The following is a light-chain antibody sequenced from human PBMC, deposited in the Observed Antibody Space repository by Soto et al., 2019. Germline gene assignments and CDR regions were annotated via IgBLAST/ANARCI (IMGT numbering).Light chain of an antibody. CDR1: QSVSSSY. Sequence: EMVLTQSRGTLSLSRGERAPLSCLASQSVSSSYLAWYQQKPGQAPRLLIYGASSRATGIPDRFSGSGSGTDFTLSISRLEPEDFAVYYCQQYGSSRTFGQGTKVDIK. CDR2: GAS. CDR3: QQYGSSRT. J-gene: IGKJ1*01. V-gene: IGKV3-20*01.